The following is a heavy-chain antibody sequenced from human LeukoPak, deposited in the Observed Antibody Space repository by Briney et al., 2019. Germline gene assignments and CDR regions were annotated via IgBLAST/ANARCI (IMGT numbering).Heavy chain of an antibody. D-gene: IGHD3-10*01. CDR2: ISSSSSTI. CDR3: AVIGVRGVNSAHWFDP. J-gene: IGHJ5*02. V-gene: IGHV3-48*01. CDR1: GFTFSSYS. Sequence: PGGSLRLSCAASGFTFSSYSMNWVRQAPGKGLEWVSYISSSSSTIYYADSVKGRFTISRDNAKNSLYLQMNSLRAEDTAVYYCAVIGVRGVNSAHWFDPWGQGTLVTVSS.